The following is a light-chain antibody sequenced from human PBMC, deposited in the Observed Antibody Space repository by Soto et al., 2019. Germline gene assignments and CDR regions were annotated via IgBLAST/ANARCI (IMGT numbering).Light chain of an antibody. V-gene: IGKV1-16*01. CDR1: QGIANY. CDR2: ATS. Sequence: DVQMTQSPSSVSASVGDSVTITCRASQGIANYLSWFQQKPGKAPKGLIYATSTLQTGVPSRFSGSGSGTDFTLTISSLQSEDFATYYCQQYNSYPITFGQGTRLEMK. CDR3: QQYNSYPIT. J-gene: IGKJ5*01.